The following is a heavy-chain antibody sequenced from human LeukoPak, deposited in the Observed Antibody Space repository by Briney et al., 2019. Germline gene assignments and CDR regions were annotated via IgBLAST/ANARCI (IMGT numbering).Heavy chain of an antibody. CDR3: ARVAEYSSGWYDPFDY. CDR1: GYSFTSYA. V-gene: IGHV7-4-1*02. CDR2: INTNTGNP. Sequence: GASVKVSCKASGYSFTSYAMNWVRQAPGQGLEWMGWINTNTGNPTYAQGFTGRCVFSLDTSPSTAYLQISSLKAEDTAVYSCARVAEYSSGWYDPFDYWGQGTLVTVSS. J-gene: IGHJ4*02. D-gene: IGHD6-19*01.